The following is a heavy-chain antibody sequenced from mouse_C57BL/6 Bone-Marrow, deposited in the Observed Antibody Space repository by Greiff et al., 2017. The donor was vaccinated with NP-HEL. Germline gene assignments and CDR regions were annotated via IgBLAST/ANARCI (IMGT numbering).Heavy chain of an antibody. D-gene: IGHD2-1*01. CDR2: ISGGGGNT. CDR3: ARFYYGLYWYFDV. V-gene: IGHV5-9*01. Sequence: EVQGVESGGGLVKPGGSLKLSCAASGFTFSSYTMSWVRQTPEKRLEWVATISGGGGNTYYPDSVKGRFTISRDNAKNTLYLQMSSLRSEDTALYYCARFYYGLYWYFDVWGTGTTVTVSS. J-gene: IGHJ1*03. CDR1: GFTFSSYT.